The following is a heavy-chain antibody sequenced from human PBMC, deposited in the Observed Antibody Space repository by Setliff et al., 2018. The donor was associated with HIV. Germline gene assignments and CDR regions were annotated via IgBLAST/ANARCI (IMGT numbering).Heavy chain of an antibody. CDR2: ILPLLGST. CDR1: GGPFSTYT. Sequence: SVKVSCKSSGGPFSTYTITWVRQAPGQGLEWIGGILPLLGSTNYAQKFQDRVTITADEFTNTAYMELKSLTSGDTAVYYCAGDKGGMPEHHYLDYWGQGTLVTVSS. CDR3: AGDKGGMPEHHYLDY. V-gene: IGHV1-69*13. J-gene: IGHJ4*02. D-gene: IGHD3-16*01.